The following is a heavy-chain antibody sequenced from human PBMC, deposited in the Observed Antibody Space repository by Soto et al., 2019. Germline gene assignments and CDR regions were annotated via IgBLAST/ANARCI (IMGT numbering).Heavy chain of an antibody. V-gene: IGHV3-7*01. D-gene: IGHD4-17*01. Sequence: EVQLVDSGGDLVQPGGSLRLSSAASGFTFSHYWMTWVRQAPGKGLEWVANINQDGSVKTYLDSMKGRLTISRDNAQDSLYLQMDSLRAEDTAVYYCGRDPGYGALDYWGQGTLVTVS. J-gene: IGHJ4*02. CDR2: INQDGSVK. CDR1: GFTFSHYW. CDR3: GRDPGYGALDY.